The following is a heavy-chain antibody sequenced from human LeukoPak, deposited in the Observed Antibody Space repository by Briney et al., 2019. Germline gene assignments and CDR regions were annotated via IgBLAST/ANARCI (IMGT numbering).Heavy chain of an antibody. CDR3: ARAWVIARLGDAFDI. J-gene: IGHJ3*02. V-gene: IGHV1-8*01. CDR2: MNPNSGNT. Sequence: ASVKVSCKAFGYTFTSYDINWVRQATGQGLEWMGWMNPNSGNTGYAQKFQGRVTMTRNTSISTAYMELSSLRSEDTAVYYCARAWVIARLGDAFDIWGQGTMVTVSS. CDR1: GYTFTSYD. D-gene: IGHD2-21*01.